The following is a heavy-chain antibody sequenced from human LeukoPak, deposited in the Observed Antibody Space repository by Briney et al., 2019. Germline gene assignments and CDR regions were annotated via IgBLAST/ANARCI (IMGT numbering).Heavy chain of an antibody. CDR3: ARDGNKPYYYYYMDV. Sequence: SETLSLTCAVSGGSISSSNWWSWVRQPPGKGLEWIGSIYHSGSTYYNPSLKSRVTISVDTSKNQFSLKLSSVTAADTAVYYCARDGNKPYYYYYMDVWGKGTTVTVSS. CDR2: IYHSGST. CDR1: GGSISSSNW. J-gene: IGHJ6*03. D-gene: IGHD1-26*01. V-gene: IGHV4-4*02.